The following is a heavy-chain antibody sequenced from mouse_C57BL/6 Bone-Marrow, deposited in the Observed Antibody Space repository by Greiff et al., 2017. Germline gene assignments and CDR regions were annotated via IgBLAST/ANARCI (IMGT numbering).Heavy chain of an antibody. CDR3: ARGGMGYAMDY. CDR1: GYTFTDYY. Sequence: VHVKQSGPVLVKPGASVKMSCKASGYTFTDYYMNWVKQSHGKSLEWIGVINPYNGGTSYNQKFKGKATLTVDKSSSTAYMELNSLTSEDSAVYYCARGGMGYAMDYWGQGTSVTVAS. CDR2: INPYNGGT. J-gene: IGHJ4*01. V-gene: IGHV1-19*01.